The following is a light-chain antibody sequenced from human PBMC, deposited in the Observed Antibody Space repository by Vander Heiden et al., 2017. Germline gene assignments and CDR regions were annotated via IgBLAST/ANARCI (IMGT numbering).Light chain of an antibody. J-gene: IGLJ3*02. Sequence: QSVLTQPHSASGTPGQRVTISCSGSSSNIGSHYVFWYQQLPGTAPQLLIYRNNQRPSGVPYRFSGSKSGTSASLAISGLRSEDEADYYCAAWDDSLSGRVFGGGTKLTVL. CDR3: AAWDDSLSGRV. CDR2: RNN. V-gene: IGLV1-47*01. CDR1: SSNIGSHY.